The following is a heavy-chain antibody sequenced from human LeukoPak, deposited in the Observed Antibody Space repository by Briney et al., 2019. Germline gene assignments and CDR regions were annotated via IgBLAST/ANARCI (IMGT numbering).Heavy chain of an antibody. CDR2: IKQDGSEK. CDR3: ARLKEIVPAAIVWFDP. V-gene: IGHV3-7*01. CDR1: GFTFSSYW. D-gene: IGHD2-2*02. J-gene: IGHJ5*02. Sequence: GGSLRLSCAASGFTFSSYWMSWVRQAPGKGLEWVANIKQDGSEKYYVDSVKGRFTISRDNAKNSLYLQMNSLRAEDTAVCYCARLKEIVPAAIVWFDPWGQGTLVTVSS.